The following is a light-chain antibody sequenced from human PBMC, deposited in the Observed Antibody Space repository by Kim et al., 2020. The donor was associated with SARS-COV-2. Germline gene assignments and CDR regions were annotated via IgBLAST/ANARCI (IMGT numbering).Light chain of an antibody. CDR3: QQADSYPLT. Sequence: ASVGDRVTITCRASQGISSYLAWYQQKPGTAPKLLIYAASTLQSGVPSRFSGSGSGTEFTLTISSLQPGDFASYYCQQADSYPLTFGGGTKVDIK. V-gene: IGKV1-9*01. J-gene: IGKJ4*01. CDR2: AAS. CDR1: QGISSY.